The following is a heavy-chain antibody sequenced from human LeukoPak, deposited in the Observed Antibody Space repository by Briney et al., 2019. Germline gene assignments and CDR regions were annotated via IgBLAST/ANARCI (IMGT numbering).Heavy chain of an antibody. CDR3: ARGGPLEWAPDAFDL. J-gene: IGHJ3*01. Sequence: AASVKVSCKASGYTFTGYYIHWVRQAPGQGLEWMGWINPQNTGTNYAQKFQDRVTMTRDTSIRTAYMVLIRLKSDDTAVFYCARGGPLEWAPDAFDLWGQGTMVTVSS. CDR1: GYTFTGYY. D-gene: IGHD1-1*01. V-gene: IGHV1-2*02. CDR2: INPQNTGT.